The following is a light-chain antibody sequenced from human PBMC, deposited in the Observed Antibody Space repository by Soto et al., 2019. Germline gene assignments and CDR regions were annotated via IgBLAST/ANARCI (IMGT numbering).Light chain of an antibody. Sequence: EIVMTQSPATLSVSPGERATLSCRASQSVSSNLAWYQQKPGQAPRLLIYGASTRATGIPARFSGSGSETEFTLTISSLQPDDFATYFCQQSYSTPPWTFGQGTKVDIK. CDR3: QQSYSTPPWT. CDR2: GAS. J-gene: IGKJ1*01. V-gene: IGKV3-15*01. CDR1: QSVSSN.